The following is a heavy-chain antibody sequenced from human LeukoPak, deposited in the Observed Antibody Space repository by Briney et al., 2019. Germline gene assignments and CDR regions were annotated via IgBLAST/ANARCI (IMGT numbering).Heavy chain of an antibody. J-gene: IGHJ6*03. CDR2: INHSGST. CDR1: GGSFSGYY. V-gene: IGHV4-34*01. CDR3: GRPRYYYYHMDV. Sequence: SETLSLTCAVYGGSFSGYYWSWIRQPPGKGLEWIGEINHSGSTNYNPSLKSRVSISVDTSRNQLSLNLSSVTAADTAVYYCGRPRYYYYHMDVWGKGTTVTVSS.